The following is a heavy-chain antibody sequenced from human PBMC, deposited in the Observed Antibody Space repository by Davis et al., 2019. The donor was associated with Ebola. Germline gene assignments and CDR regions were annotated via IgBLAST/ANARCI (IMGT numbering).Heavy chain of an antibody. CDR2: ISYDGSNK. CDR1: GFTFSGSA. D-gene: IGHD5-18*01. V-gene: IGHV3-30*04. J-gene: IGHJ4*02. CDR3: AKGLDTAMVTEDY. Sequence: GESLKISCAASGFTFSGSAMHWVRQAPGKGLEWVAVISYDGSNKYYADSVKGRFTISRDNSKNTLYLQMNSLRAEDTTVYYCAKGLDTAMVTEDYWGQGTLATVSS.